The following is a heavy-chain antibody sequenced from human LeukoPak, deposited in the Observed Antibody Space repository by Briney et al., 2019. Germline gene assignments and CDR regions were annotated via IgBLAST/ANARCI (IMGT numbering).Heavy chain of an antibody. Sequence: SVKVSCKASGDSINTYTINWVRQAPGQGLEWMGGINPISGTANYAQKFQGKVTITADESTSTAYMELSSLRSEDTAVYYCAASRGWRYFDYWGQGTLVTVSS. D-gene: IGHD6-19*01. CDR3: AASRGWRYFDY. V-gene: IGHV1-69*13. CDR1: GDSINTYT. J-gene: IGHJ4*02. CDR2: INPISGTA.